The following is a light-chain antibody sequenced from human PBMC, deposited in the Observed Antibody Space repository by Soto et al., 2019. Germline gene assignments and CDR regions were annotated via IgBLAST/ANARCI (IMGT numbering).Light chain of an antibody. CDR1: QSISSY. Sequence: DIQMTQSPSSLSASVGYRVTITCRASQSISSYLNWYQQKPGKAPKLLIYAASSLQSGVPSRFSGSGSGTDFTLTISSLQPEDFATYYCQPRTFGQGTRLEV. CDR2: AAS. CDR3: QPRT. J-gene: IGKJ5*01. V-gene: IGKV1-39*01.